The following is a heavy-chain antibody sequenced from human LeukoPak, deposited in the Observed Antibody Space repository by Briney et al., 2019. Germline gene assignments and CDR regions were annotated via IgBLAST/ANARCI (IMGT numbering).Heavy chain of an antibody. CDR1: GGSISSYY. J-gene: IGHJ4*02. CDR2: IYYSGST. CDR3: ARDDFSLGGGVDY. D-gene: IGHD2-21*02. Sequence: KPSETLSLTCTVSGGSISSYYWSWIRQPPGKGLEWIGYIYYSGSTNYNPSLKSRVTISVDTSKNQFSLKLSSVTAADTAVYYCARDDFSLGGGVDYWGQGTLVTVSS. V-gene: IGHV4-59*01.